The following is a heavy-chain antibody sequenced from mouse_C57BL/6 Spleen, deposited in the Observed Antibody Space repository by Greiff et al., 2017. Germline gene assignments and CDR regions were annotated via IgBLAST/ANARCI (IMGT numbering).Heavy chain of an antibody. Sequence: QVQLQQSGPELVKPGASVKISCKASGYAFSSSWMNWVKQRPGKGLEWIGRIYPGDGDTSYNGKFKGKATLTADKSSSTSYMQLSSLTSEDSAVXFCARKFYDYDFDYWGQGTTLTVSS. CDR3: ARKFYDYDFDY. CDR1: GYAFSSSW. V-gene: IGHV1-82*01. J-gene: IGHJ2*01. D-gene: IGHD2-4*01. CDR2: IYPGDGDT.